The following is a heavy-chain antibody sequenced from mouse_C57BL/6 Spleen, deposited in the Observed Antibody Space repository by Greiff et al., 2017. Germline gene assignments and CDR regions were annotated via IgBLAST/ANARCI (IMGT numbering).Heavy chain of an antibody. CDR2: IYPGSGST. CDR1: GYAFSSYW. D-gene: IGHD1-1*01. Sequence: VQLQQSGAELVKPGASVKISCKASGYAFSSYWMNWVKQRPGKGLEWIGDIYPGSGSTNYNEKFKSKATLTVDTSSSTAYMQLSSLTSEDSAVYYCARTYGSSYEAMDYWGQGTSVTVSS. J-gene: IGHJ4*01. CDR3: ARTYGSSYEAMDY. V-gene: IGHV1-80*01.